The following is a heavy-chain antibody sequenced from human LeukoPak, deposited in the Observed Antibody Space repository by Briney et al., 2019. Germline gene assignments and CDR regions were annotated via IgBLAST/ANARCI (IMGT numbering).Heavy chain of an antibody. V-gene: IGHV3-23*01. CDR1: GFTFSSYG. CDR2: ISGSGGTT. Sequence: GGSLRLSCTASGFTFSSYGMSWVRQAPGKGLEWVSAISGSGGTTYYADSVKGRFTISRDNSKNTLYLQMNSLRAEDTAVYYCAPTMVRGVIAGYWGQGTLVTVSS. CDR3: APTMVRGVIAGY. D-gene: IGHD3-10*01. J-gene: IGHJ4*02.